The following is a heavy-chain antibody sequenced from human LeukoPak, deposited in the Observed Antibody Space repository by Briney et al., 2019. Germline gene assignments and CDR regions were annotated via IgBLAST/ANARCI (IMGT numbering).Heavy chain of an antibody. CDR3: ARDFYDGFALDY. Sequence: GGSLRLSCAASRFILSNYWMSWVRQAPGKGLEWVANIKQDGSEKYYVDSVKGRFTISRDNARNSLYLQMDNLRAEDTGVYYCARDFYDGFALDYWGQGTLVTVSS. CDR2: IKQDGSEK. V-gene: IGHV3-7*01. J-gene: IGHJ4*02. CDR1: RFILSNYW. D-gene: IGHD2/OR15-2a*01.